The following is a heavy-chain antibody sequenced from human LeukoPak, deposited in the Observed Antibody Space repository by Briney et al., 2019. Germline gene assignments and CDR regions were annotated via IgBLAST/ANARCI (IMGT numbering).Heavy chain of an antibody. CDR3: ARQGYISGQGFRNNWFDP. CDR1: GGSISSSSFY. V-gene: IGHV4-39*01. J-gene: IGHJ5*02. D-gene: IGHD6-19*01. Sequence: PSETLSLTCTVSGGSISSSSFYWGWIRQPPGKGLEWIGTIFYGGSTYYNPSLRSRVTMSVDTSKNQFSLRLSSVTAADTAVYYCARQGYISGQGFRNNWFDPWGQGSLVTVSS. CDR2: IFYGGST.